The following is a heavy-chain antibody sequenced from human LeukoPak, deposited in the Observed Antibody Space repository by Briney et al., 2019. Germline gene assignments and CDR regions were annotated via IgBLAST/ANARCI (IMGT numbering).Heavy chain of an antibody. J-gene: IGHJ6*03. V-gene: IGHV4-61*02. Sequence: PSETLSLTCTVSGGSISSGSYYWSWIRQPAGKGLEWIGRIYTSGSTNYNPSLESRVTISVDTSKNQFSLKLSSVTAADTAVYYCARDRRGYDRNSYYYYYMDVWGKGTTVTVPS. CDR3: ARDRRGYDRNSYYYYYMDV. D-gene: IGHD5-12*01. CDR1: GGSISSGSYY. CDR2: IYTSGST.